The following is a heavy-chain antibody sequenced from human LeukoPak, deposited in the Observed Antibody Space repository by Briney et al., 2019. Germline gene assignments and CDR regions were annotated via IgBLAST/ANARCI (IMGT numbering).Heavy chain of an antibody. D-gene: IGHD3-10*01. Sequence: ASVKVSCKASGYTFTSYGISSVRQATGQGLEWMGWMNPNSGNTGYAQKFQGRVTMTRNTSISTAYMELSSLRSEDTAVFYCARGYYYGSGRYGSYGMDVWGRGTTVTVSS. V-gene: IGHV1-8*02. CDR3: ARGYYYGSGRYGSYGMDV. CDR2: MNPNSGNT. CDR1: GYTFTSYG. J-gene: IGHJ6*02.